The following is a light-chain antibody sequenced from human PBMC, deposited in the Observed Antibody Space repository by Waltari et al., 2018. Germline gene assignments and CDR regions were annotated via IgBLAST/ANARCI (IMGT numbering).Light chain of an antibody. CDR2: DVY. CDR1: SSDIGDYNL. Sequence: QSALTQPASVSGSPGQSITISCTGTSSDIGDYNLVSWYQQPPGKAPKLIISDVYKRPAGVSSRFSGSKSDNTASLTISGLQSEDEADYYCCSYAGTTTYVFGTGTKVTVL. J-gene: IGLJ1*01. CDR3: CSYAGTTTYV. V-gene: IGLV2-23*02.